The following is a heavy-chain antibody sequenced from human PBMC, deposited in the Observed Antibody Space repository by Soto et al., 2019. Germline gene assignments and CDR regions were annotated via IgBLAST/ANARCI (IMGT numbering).Heavy chain of an antibody. J-gene: IGHJ4*02. CDR3: ARERCHGYNCGSYGPHYYFDY. CDR2: IIPIFGTA. CDR1: GGTFSSYA. Sequence: SVKVSCKASGGTFSSYAISWVRQAPGQGLEWMGGIIPIFGTANYAQKFQGRVTITADKSTSTAYMELSSLRSEDTAVYYCARERCHGYNCGSYGPHYYFDYRGQGTLVTVSS. V-gene: IGHV1-69*06. D-gene: IGHD5-12*01.